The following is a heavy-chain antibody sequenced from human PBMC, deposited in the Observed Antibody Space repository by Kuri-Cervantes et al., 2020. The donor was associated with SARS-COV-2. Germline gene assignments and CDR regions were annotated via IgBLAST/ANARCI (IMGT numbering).Heavy chain of an antibody. J-gene: IGHJ4*02. CDR1: GFTFSSYA. CDR2: ISYDGSNK. CDR3: ARVGCFRSTSCHFDY. Sequence: GGSLRLSCAASGFTFSSYAMHWVRQAPGKGLEWVAVISYDGSNKYYADSVKGRFTISRDNAKNTLYLQMNSLRAEDTAVYYCARVGCFRSTSCHFDYWGQGPVVTVSS. V-gene: IGHV3-30*04. D-gene: IGHD2-2*01.